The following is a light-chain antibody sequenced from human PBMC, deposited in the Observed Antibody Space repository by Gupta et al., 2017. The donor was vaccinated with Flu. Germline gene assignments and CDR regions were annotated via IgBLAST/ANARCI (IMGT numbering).Light chain of an antibody. CDR3: QQYYSTPYT. CDR2: WAS. J-gene: IGKJ2*01. V-gene: IGKV4-1*01. CDR1: QSVLYSSNNKNY. Sequence: DCVMTQSPDSLAVSLGERATINCKSSQSVLYSSNNKNYLAWYQQKPGQPPKLLIYWASTRESGVPDRFSGSGSGTDFTLTISSLQSEDVAVYYCQQYYSTPYTFGQGTKLEIK.